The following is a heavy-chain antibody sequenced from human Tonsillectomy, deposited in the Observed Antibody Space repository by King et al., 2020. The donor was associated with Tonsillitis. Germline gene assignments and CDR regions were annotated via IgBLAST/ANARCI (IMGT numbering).Heavy chain of an antibody. V-gene: IGHV3-9*01. J-gene: IGHJ4*02. CDR1: GFTFDDCA. CDR2: ISWNSGSI. D-gene: IGHD5-18*01. Sequence: QLVQSGGGLVQPGRSLRLSCAASGFTFDDCAMHWVRQAPGKGLEWVSGISWNSGSIGYADSVKGRFTISRDNAKNSLYLQMNSLRAEDTALYYCAKDIRDTAMAGLFDYWGQGTLVTVSS. CDR3: AKDIRDTAMAGLFDY.